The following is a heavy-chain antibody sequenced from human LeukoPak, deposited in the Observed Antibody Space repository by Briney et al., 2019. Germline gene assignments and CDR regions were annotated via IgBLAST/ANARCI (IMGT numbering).Heavy chain of an antibody. CDR3: AKDACSGGSCYSWASKFDP. V-gene: IGHV3-23*01. CDR2: ISGSGGST. Sequence: GGSLGLSCAASGFTFSSYAMSWVRQAPGKGLEWVSAISGSGGSTYYADSVKGRFTISRDNSKNTLYLQMNSLRAEDTAVYYCAKDACSGGSCYSWASKFDPWGQGTLVTVSS. D-gene: IGHD2-15*01. J-gene: IGHJ5*02. CDR1: GFTFSSYA.